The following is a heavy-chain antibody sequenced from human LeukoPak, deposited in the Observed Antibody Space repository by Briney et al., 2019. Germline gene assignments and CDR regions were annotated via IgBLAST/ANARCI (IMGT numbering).Heavy chain of an antibody. CDR2: INPSGGST. V-gene: IGHV1-46*01. D-gene: IGHD2-2*01. J-gene: IGHJ5*02. Sequence: ASVKVSCKASGYTFTSYYMHWVRQAPGQGLEWMGIINPSGGSTRYAQKFQGRVTMTRDMSTSTVYMELSSLRSEDTAVYYCATGGTYCSSTSCYVGWFDPWGQGTLVTVSS. CDR3: ATGGTYCSSTSCYVGWFDP. CDR1: GYTFTSYY.